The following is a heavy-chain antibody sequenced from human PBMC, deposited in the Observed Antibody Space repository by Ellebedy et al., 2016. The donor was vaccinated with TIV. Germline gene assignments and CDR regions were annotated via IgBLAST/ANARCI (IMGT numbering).Heavy chain of an antibody. D-gene: IGHD2-21*01. Sequence: GESLKISCAASGFTFTNYAIHWVRQGPGKGLVWVSHINDDGNRITYADSVKGRFAISRDIAKNTLYLQMDSLRAEDTAVYYCVSDRRGATYTFDMWGQGTMVTVSS. J-gene: IGHJ3*02. CDR2: INDDGNRI. V-gene: IGHV3-74*01. CDR3: VSDRRGATYTFDM. CDR1: GFTFTNYA.